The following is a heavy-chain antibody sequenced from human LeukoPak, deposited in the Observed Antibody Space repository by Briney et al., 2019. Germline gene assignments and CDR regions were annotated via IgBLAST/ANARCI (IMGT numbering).Heavy chain of an antibody. Sequence: SGTLSLTCTVSGGSINGYYLSWIRQPPGKGLEWIGYVYYSGSTDYNPSLRSRVTISVDTSKNQFSLKLSSVTAADTAVYYCARHLHYGGKPFDYWGQGALVTVSS. V-gene: IGHV4-59*08. D-gene: IGHD4-23*01. CDR1: GGSINGYY. J-gene: IGHJ4*02. CDR2: VYYSGST. CDR3: ARHLHYGGKPFDY.